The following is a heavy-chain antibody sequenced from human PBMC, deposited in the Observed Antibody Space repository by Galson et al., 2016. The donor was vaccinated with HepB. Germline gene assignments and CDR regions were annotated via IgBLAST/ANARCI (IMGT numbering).Heavy chain of an antibody. CDR1: GFSFSSYA. CDR2: ITSGGTT. J-gene: IGHJ6*02. Sequence: SLRLSCAASGFSFSSYAMSWVRQAPGKGLEWVSGITSGGTTYYADSVKGRFTISRDNSKNILYLQMKSLRDEDTAVDYCSKRPYSYGWHYGMDLWGQGTTVTVSS. V-gene: IGHV3-23*01. CDR3: SKRPYSYGWHYGMDL. D-gene: IGHD5-18*01.